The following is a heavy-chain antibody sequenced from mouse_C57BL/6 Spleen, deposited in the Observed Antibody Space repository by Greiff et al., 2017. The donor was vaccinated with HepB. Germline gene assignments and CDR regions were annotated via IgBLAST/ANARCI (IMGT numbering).Heavy chain of an antibody. D-gene: IGHD1-1*01. CDR3: ARGHYYGSSFDY. CDR1: GYAFSSSW. CDR2: IYPGDGDT. J-gene: IGHJ2*01. Sequence: VQLQQSGPELVKPGASVKISCKASGYAFSSSWMNWVKQRPGKGLEWIGRIYPGDGDTNYNGKFKGKATLTADKSSSTAYMQLSSLTSEDSAVYFCARGHYYGSSFDYWGQGTTLTVSS. V-gene: IGHV1-82*01.